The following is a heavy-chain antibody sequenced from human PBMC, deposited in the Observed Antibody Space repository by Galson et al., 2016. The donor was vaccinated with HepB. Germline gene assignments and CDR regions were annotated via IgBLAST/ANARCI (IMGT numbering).Heavy chain of an antibody. CDR2: IGSDGGT. J-gene: IGHJ6*02. D-gene: IGHD3-9*01. V-gene: IGHV3-13*04. CDR1: GFSFSTYD. CDR3: ARIFYDRLTRDYYGMDV. Sequence: SLRLSCAGSGFSFSTYDMHWVRQATGKGLEWVSAIGSDGGTYYSGSVKGRFTISRDNAKNSLYLQMDSLRDGDTAVYYCARIFYDRLTRDYYGMDVWGPGTTVTVSS.